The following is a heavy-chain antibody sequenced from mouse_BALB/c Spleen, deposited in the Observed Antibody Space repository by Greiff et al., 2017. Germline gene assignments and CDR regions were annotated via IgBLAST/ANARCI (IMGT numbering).Heavy chain of an antibody. V-gene: IGHV3-6*02. CDR3: ARASLSYRYGAMDY. Sequence: EVKLVESGPGLVKPSQSLSLTCSVTGYSITSGYYWNWIRQFPGNKLEWMGYISYDGSNNYNPSLKNRISITRDTSKNQFFLKLNSVTTEDTATYYCARASLSYRYGAMDYWGQGTSVTVSS. CDR2: ISYDGSN. D-gene: IGHD2-14*01. CDR1: GYSITSGYY. J-gene: IGHJ4*01.